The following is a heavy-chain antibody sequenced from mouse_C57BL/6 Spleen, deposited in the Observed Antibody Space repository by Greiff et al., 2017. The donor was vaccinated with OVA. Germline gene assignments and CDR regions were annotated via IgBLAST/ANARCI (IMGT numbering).Heavy chain of an antibody. D-gene: IGHD1-1*01. CDR2: IYPRSGNT. J-gene: IGHJ1*03. Sequence: VQLQQSGAELARPGASVKLSCKASGYTFTSYGISWVKQRTGKGLEWIGEIYPRSGNTYYNEKFKGKATLTADKSSSTAYMELRSLTSEDSAVYFCARRTTVVAWYFDVWGTGTTVTVSS. CDR1: GYTFTSYG. V-gene: IGHV1-81*01. CDR3: ARRTTVVAWYFDV.